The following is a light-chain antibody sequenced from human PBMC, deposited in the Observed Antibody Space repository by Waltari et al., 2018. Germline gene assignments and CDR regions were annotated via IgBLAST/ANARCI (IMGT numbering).Light chain of an antibody. CDR2: EVS. V-gene: IGLV2-8*01. CDR1: STDVGGYIY. Sequence: QSALTQPPSASGSPGQSVTISCTGTSTDVGGYIYVSWYQLQPGKAPKLMIYEVSKRPSGVPDRFSGSKSGNTASLSVSGLQAEDEADYYCCSYAGSGSKKVCGGGTKLTVL. CDR3: CSYAGSGSKKV. J-gene: IGLJ3*02.